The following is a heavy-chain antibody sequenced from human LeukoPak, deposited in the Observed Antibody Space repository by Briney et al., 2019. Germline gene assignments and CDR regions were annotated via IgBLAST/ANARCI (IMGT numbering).Heavy chain of an antibody. D-gene: IGHD6-13*01. CDR2: IKDDGSEI. CDR1: GFTFRNYW. J-gene: IGHJ6*02. V-gene: IGHV3-7*01. CDR3: ARVRPDSSSWYRYYYGMDV. Sequence: GGSLRLSCVASGFTFRNYWMSWVRQAPGKGLESLEWVANIKDDGSEIYTVSRDNAKNSLYLQMNSLRVEDTAIYYCARVRPDSSSWYRYYYGMDVWGQGTTVTVSS.